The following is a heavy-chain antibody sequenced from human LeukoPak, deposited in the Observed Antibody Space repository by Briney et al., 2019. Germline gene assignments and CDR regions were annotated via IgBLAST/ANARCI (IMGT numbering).Heavy chain of an antibody. D-gene: IGHD6-13*01. CDR2: IYYSGST. V-gene: IGHV4-38-2*02. CDR1: GYSISNDYY. J-gene: IGHJ4*02. Sequence: PSETLSLTCTVSGYSISNDYYWGWIRQPPGKGLEWIGSIYYSGSTYYNPSLKSRVTISVDTSKNQFSLKLSSVTAADTAVYYCAHIAAAGYFDYWGQGTLVTVSS. CDR3: AHIAAAGYFDY.